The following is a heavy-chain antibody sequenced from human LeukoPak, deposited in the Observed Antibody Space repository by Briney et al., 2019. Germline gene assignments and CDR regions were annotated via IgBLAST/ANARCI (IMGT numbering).Heavy chain of an antibody. CDR2: INPNSGGT. CDR1: GYTFTGYY. J-gene: IGHJ5*02. Sequence: ASVKVSCKASGYTFTGYYMHWVRQAPGQGLEWMGWINPNSGGTNYAQKFQGGVTMTRDTSISTAYMELCRLRSDDTAVYYCARDWLLWFGELLSPAAWFDPWGQGTLVTVSS. V-gene: IGHV1-2*02. CDR3: ARDWLLWFGELLSPAAWFDP. D-gene: IGHD3-10*01.